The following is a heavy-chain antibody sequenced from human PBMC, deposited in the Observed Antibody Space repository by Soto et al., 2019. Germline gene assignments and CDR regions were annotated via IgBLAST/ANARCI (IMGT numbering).Heavy chain of an antibody. CDR3: ARDMGPGSSEEFDY. CDR1: GDSVSSNSAA. CDR2: IYYRSKWYN. V-gene: IGHV6-1*01. Sequence: SQTLSLICAISGDSVSSNSAAWNWIRQSPSRGLEWLGRIYYRSKWYNDYAVSVKSRITIKADTSKNQLSLQLSSVTPEDTAVYYCARDMGPGSSEEFDYWGQGILVTVSS. J-gene: IGHJ4*02. D-gene: IGHD6-13*01.